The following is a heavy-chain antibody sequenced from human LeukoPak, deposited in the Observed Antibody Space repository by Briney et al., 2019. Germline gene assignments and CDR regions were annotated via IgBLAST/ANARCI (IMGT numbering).Heavy chain of an antibody. CDR1: GGSISSYY. Sequence: PSETPSLTCTVSGGSISSYYWSWIRQPPRKRLEWIGYIYYSGSTNYNPSLKSRVTISVDTSKNQFSLKLSSVTAADTAVYYCAREAAYYGMDVWGKGTTVTVSS. D-gene: IGHD6-13*01. CDR2: IYYSGST. V-gene: IGHV4-59*01. J-gene: IGHJ6*04. CDR3: AREAAYYGMDV.